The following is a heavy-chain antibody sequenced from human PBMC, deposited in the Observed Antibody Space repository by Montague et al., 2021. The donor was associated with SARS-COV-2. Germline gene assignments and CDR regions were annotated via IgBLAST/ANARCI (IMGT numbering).Heavy chain of an antibody. Sequence: SETLSLTCTVSGASISSRSYYWGWIRQPPGKGLEWIGFKYYSGSTYYNPTLKSRVTISVDTSENQFSLKLSSVTAADTAVYYCARRGSSVWGVTVSAELDYWGQGILVIVSS. CDR3: ARRGSSVWGVTVSAELDY. V-gene: IGHV4-39*01. J-gene: IGHJ4*02. CDR2: KYYSGST. CDR1: GASISSRSYY. D-gene: IGHD3-10*01.